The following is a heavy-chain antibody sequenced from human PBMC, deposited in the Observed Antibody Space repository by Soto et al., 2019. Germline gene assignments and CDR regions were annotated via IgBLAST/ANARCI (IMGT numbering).Heavy chain of an antibody. CDR2: IDDRGSGT. J-gene: IGHJ4*02. CDR3: VKARYVSHRGYFDY. Sequence: EVQLLDSGGGLVHPGGSLRLSCAASGFSFSSGDAMSWVRQAPGKGLEWVSTIDDRGSGTFYADSVKGRFTIPRDNSKNTLWLQMNSLGADDKARYFCVKARYVSHRGYFDYWGQGTLVTVSS. CDR1: GFSFSSGDA. V-gene: IGHV3-23*05. D-gene: IGHD3-16*01.